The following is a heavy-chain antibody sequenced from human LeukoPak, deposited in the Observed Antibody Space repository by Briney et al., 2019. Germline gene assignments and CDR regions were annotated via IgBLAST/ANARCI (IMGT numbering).Heavy chain of an antibody. D-gene: IGHD3-10*01. CDR1: GFSVSHNY. J-gene: IGHJ4*02. CDR2: FYSGGTI. CDR3: VRDPHNSGSGRYFED. Sequence: PVGSLRLSCAASGFSVSHNYMSWVRQAPGKGLEWGSFFYSGGTIRYAESVRDRFIISRDVSKNILYLQMNSLRAEDTAVYYCVRDPHNSGSGRYFEDWGRGNLVTVSS. V-gene: IGHV3-66*01.